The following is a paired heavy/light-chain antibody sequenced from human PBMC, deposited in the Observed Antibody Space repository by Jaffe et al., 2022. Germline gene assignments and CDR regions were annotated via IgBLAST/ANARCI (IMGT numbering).Heavy chain of an antibody. J-gene: IGHJ4*02. D-gene: IGHD2-15*01. CDR3: ARRGVVGYCSGGSCYAFDY. CDR2: IYHSGTI. V-gene: IGHV4-38-2*01. Sequence: QVHLQESGPGLVKPSETLSLTCDVSGSSISSGSFWGWIRQPPGKGLEWIGNIYHSGTIYYNPSLQSRVTITLDTSQNQFSLRLNSVTAADTAVYYCARRGVVGYCSGGSCYAFDYWGQGILVTVSS. CDR1: GSSISSGSF.
Light chain of an antibody. V-gene: IGKV1-39*01. Sequence: DIQMTQSPSSLYASIGDRVTITCRASQTISTYVNWYQQKPGKPPRLLIYAASSLHSGVPSRFSGSGSGTDFTLTISNLQPDDFATYSCQQSYNLPNTFGQGTKLEIK. J-gene: IGKJ2*01. CDR1: QTISTY. CDR2: AAS. CDR3: QQSYNLPNT.